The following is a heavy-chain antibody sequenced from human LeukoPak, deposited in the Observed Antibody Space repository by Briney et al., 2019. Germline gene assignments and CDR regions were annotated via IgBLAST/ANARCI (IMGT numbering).Heavy chain of an antibody. Sequence: GESLKISCKGSGYTFASYWIGWVRQKPGKGLEWMGIIYPGDSDTRYSPSFQGQVTISADKSISTAYLQWSSLKASDTAMYYCARALGDYYDSSGYPFLYYDYWGQGTLVTVSS. V-gene: IGHV5-51*01. CDR3: ARALGDYYDSSGYPFLYYDY. J-gene: IGHJ4*02. D-gene: IGHD3-22*01. CDR1: GYTFASYW. CDR2: IYPGDSDT.